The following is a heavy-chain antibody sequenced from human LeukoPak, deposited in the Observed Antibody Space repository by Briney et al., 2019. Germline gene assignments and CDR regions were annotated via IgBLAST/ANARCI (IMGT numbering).Heavy chain of an antibody. CDR3: ASGIAYYQPF. J-gene: IGHJ3*01. CDR1: GVSISNAGYL. V-gene: IGHV4-30-2*01. Sequence: TLSLTCTVSGVSISNAGYLWSWIRQPPGKGLEYIGYIYDSEGTYYNPSLKSRVTVSVDKSKNQFSLKVYSVSAADTAVYYCASGIAYYQPFWGQGTMVIVSS. D-gene: IGHD2-2*01. CDR2: IYDSEGT.